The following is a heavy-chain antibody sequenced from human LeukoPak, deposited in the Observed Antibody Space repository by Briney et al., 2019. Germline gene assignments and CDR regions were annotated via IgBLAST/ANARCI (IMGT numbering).Heavy chain of an antibody. J-gene: IGHJ4*02. V-gene: IGHV1-8*01. CDR2: MNPNSGYT. CDR3: ARGGKYCSSTSCYTVDY. Sequence: ASVKVSCKASGYTFTSYDINWVRQATGQGLEWMGWMNPNSGYTGYAQKFQGRVTMTRNTSITTAYMELSSLTYEDTAVYYCARGGKYCSSTSCYTVDYWGQGTLVTVSS. CDR1: GYTFTSYD. D-gene: IGHD2-2*02.